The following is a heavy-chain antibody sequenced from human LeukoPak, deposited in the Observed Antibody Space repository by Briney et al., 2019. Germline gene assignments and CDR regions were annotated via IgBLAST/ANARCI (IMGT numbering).Heavy chain of an antibody. V-gene: IGHV4-59*01. D-gene: IGHD3-10*01. Sequence: SETLSLTCTVSGGSISSYYWSWIRQPPGKGLEWIWYIYYSGSTNYNPSLKSRVTISVDTSKNQFSLKLSSVTAADTAVYYCARSHMVRGGRYGMGVWGKGTTVTVSS. J-gene: IGHJ6*04. CDR2: IYYSGST. CDR3: ARSHMVRGGRYGMGV. CDR1: GGSISSYY.